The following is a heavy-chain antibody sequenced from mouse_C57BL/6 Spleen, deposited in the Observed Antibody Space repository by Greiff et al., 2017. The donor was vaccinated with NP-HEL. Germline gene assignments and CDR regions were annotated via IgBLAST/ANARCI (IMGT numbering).Heavy chain of an antibody. CDR1: GFSFNTYA. CDR2: IRRKSNNYAT. J-gene: IGHJ4*01. D-gene: IGHD2-1*01. Sequence: DVMLVESGGGLVQPKGSLKLSCAASGFSFNTYAMNWVRQAPGKGLEWVARIRRKSNNYATYYADSVKDRFTISRDDSESMLYLQMNNMKTEDTAMYYGVRHAPYGKGYAMDYWGQGTSVTVSS. V-gene: IGHV10-1*01. CDR3: VRHAPYGKGYAMDY.